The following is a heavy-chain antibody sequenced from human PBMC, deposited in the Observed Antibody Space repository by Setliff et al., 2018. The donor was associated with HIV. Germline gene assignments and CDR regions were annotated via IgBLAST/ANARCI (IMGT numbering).Heavy chain of an antibody. CDR2: VHTASGTT. Sequence: PSETLSLTCTVSGGSIRSYYWSWMRQPPGKGLEWIGYVHTASGTTNYTPSLKSRATVSVDTSKNQFSLRLTSVTAADTAVYSCASRAGGDYWGQGTLVTVSS. CDR1: GGSIRSYY. J-gene: IGHJ4*02. V-gene: IGHV4-4*08. D-gene: IGHD3-16*01. CDR3: ASRAGGDY.